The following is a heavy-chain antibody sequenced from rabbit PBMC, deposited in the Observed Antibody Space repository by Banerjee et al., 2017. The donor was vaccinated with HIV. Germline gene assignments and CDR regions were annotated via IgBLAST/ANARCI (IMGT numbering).Heavy chain of an antibody. V-gene: IGHV1S45*01. CDR1: GFSFSSSYW. D-gene: IGHD1-1*01. J-gene: IGHJ6*01. Sequence: QEQLEESGGDLVKPEGSLTLTCTASGFSFSSSYWICWVRQAPGKGLELIACIYTSSGSTWYASWVNGRFTISKTSSTTVTLQMTSLTAADTATYFCARWYIFYGMDLWGQGTLVTVS. CDR3: ARWYIFYGMDL. CDR2: IYTSSGST.